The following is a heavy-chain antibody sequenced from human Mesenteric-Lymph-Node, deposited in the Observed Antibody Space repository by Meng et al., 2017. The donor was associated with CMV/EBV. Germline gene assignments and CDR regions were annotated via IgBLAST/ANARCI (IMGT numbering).Heavy chain of an antibody. Sequence: LRLSCTVSGGSISSGDYYWSWIRQPPGMGLEWIGYIYYSGSTYYNPSLKSRVTIAVDTSKNQFSLKLSSVTAADTAVYYCARLIRLLSAFDIWGQGTMVTVSS. J-gene: IGHJ3*02. D-gene: IGHD2-2*01. V-gene: IGHV4-30-4*08. CDR1: GGSISSGDYY. CDR3: ARLIRLLSAFDI. CDR2: IYYSGST.